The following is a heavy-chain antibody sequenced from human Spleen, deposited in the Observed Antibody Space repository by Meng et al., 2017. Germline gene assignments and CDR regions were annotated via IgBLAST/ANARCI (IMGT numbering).Heavy chain of an antibody. Sequence: ASVKVSCKASGYIFTNYGIIWVRQAPGQGLEWMGWISVYNGKTDYAQKFQGRVTMTTETSSNTAYMELSSLRSEDTAVYYCAREVGVSSGWYDAAVVDWFDPWGQGTLVTVSS. V-gene: IGHV1-18*01. CDR1: GYIFTNYG. CDR2: ISVYNGKT. CDR3: AREVGVSSGWYDAAVVDWFDP. J-gene: IGHJ5*02. D-gene: IGHD6-19*01.